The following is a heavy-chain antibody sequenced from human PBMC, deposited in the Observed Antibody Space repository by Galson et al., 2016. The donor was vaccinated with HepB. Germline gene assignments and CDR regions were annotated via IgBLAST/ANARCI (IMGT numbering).Heavy chain of an antibody. CDR1: GFTFSSYG. CDR2: ISYDGSNK. V-gene: IGHV3-30*03. Sequence: SLRLSCAASGFTFSSYGMHWVRQAPGKGLEWVAVISYDGSNKYYADSVKGRFTISRDNSKNTLYLQMNSLRAEDTAVYYCATGGSRGISDAFGFWGQGTMVTVSS. J-gene: IGHJ3*01. CDR3: ATGGSRGISDAFGF. D-gene: IGHD3-16*01.